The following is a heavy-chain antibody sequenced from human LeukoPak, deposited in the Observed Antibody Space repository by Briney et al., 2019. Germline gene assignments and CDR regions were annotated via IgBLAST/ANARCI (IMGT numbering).Heavy chain of an antibody. CDR1: GGSISSGGYY. D-gene: IGHD2-15*01. Sequence: SQTLSLTCTVSGGSISSGGYYWSWIRQPPGKGLEWIGYIYHSGSTYYNPSLKSRVTISVDRSKNQFSLKLSSVTAADTAVYYCASIVVVVAAAQPLDYWGQGTLVTVSS. CDR3: ASIVVVVAAAQPLDY. J-gene: IGHJ4*02. CDR2: IYHSGST. V-gene: IGHV4-30-2*01.